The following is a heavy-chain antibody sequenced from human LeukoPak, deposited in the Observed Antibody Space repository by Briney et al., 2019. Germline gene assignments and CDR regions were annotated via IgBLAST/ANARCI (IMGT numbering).Heavy chain of an antibody. D-gene: IGHD3-22*01. CDR3: AKDRGVFRYYYDL. J-gene: IGHJ4*02. Sequence: GGSLRLSCAASGFTFSSYGMHWVRQAPGKGLEWVAVIWYDGSNKYYADSVKGRFTISRDNSKNTLYLQMNSLRAEDTAVYYFAKDRGVFRYYYDLWGQGTLVTVSS. CDR2: IWYDGSNK. CDR1: GFTFSSYG. V-gene: IGHV3-33*06.